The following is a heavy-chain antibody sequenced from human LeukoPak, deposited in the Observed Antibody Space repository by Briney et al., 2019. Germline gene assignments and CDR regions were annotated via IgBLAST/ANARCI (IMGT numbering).Heavy chain of an antibody. CDR2: IYYSGST. D-gene: IGHD2-2*01. Sequence: SETLSLTCTVSGGSISSSSYYWGWIRQPPGKGLEWIGSIYYSGSTYYNPSLKSRVTISVDTSKNQFSLKLSSVTAADTAVYYCVSYCSSTSCWGLDSFDIRGQGTMVTVSS. V-gene: IGHV4-39*01. CDR1: GGSISSSSYY. J-gene: IGHJ3*02. CDR3: VSYCSSTSCWGLDSFDI.